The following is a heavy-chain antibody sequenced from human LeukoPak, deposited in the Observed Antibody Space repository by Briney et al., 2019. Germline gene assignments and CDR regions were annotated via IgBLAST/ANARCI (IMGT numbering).Heavy chain of an antibody. D-gene: IGHD5-18*01. CDR3: ARAGGTATHGDY. CDR1: GFTFSSYS. J-gene: IGHJ4*02. CDR2: ISSSSSYI. V-gene: IGHV3-21*01. Sequence: GGSLRLSCAASGFTFSSYSMNWVRQAPGKGLEWVSSISSSSSYIYYADSVKGRFTISRDNAKNSLYLQMNSLRAEDTAVYYCARAGGTATHGDYWGQGTLVTVSS.